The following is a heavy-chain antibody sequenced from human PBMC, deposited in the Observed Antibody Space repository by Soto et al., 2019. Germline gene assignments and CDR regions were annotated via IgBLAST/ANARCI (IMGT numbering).Heavy chain of an antibody. J-gene: IGHJ5*02. CDR3: ARDRGINWFDH. D-gene: IGHD3-10*01. CDR2: IYYSWIT. V-gene: IGHV4-59*01. Sequence: NPSDTPSLTCTFSGFSIISYYWSWIRQPPGKGLEWIGYIYYSWITNYNTSLKNRVTISVDTSNNQFSLKLSSVTAADTAVYYCARDRGINWFDHWGQGTLVTVSS. CDR1: GFSIISYY.